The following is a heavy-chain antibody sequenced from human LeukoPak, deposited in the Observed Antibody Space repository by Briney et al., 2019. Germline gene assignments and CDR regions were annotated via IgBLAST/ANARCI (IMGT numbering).Heavy chain of an antibody. D-gene: IGHD3-22*01. CDR1: GFTFSSYA. V-gene: IGHV3-30*01. Sequence: GGFLRLSCAASGFTFSSYAMHWVRQAPGKGLEWVAVISYDGSNKYYADSVKGRFTISRDNSKNTLYLQMNSLRAEDTAVYYCARGNTITMIVVVIFWGQGTLVTASS. CDR3: ARGNTITMIVVVIF. J-gene: IGHJ4*02. CDR2: ISYDGSNK.